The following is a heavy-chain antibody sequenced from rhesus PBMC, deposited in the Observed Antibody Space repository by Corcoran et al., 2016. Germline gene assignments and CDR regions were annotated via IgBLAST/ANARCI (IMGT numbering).Heavy chain of an antibody. CDR1: GYTFTDYY. V-gene: IGHV1S2*01. CDR3: ASGSSYVHDWYFDL. J-gene: IGHJ2*01. CDR2: INPYNGNT. Sequence: QVQLVQSGAEVKKPGSSVKVSCKASGYTFTDYYMHWVRQAPRQGLEWMGWINPYNGNTKYAQKFQGRVTMTRETSTSTAYMELSSLRSEDTAVYYCASGSSYVHDWYFDLWGPGTPITISS. D-gene: IGHD4-29*01.